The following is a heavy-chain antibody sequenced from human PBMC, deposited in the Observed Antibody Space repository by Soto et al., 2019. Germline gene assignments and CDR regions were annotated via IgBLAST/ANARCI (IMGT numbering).Heavy chain of an antibody. CDR1: GYTFTSYA. CDR3: ARVSGYDILTGPNDY. J-gene: IGHJ4*02. V-gene: IGHV1-3*01. Sequence: GASVKVSCKASGYTFTSYAMHWVRQAPGQGLEWMGWINAGNGNTKYSQKFQGRVTITRDTSASTAYMELSSLRSEDTAVYYCARVSGYDILTGPNDYWGQGTLVTVSS. CDR2: INAGNGNT. D-gene: IGHD3-9*01.